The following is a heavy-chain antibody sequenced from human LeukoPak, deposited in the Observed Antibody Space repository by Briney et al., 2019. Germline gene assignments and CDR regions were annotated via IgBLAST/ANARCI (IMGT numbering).Heavy chain of an antibody. CDR3: ASLWSSTSGYYH. Sequence: GGSLRLSCAASGFTVSSNYMSWVRQAPGKGLEWVSYIDGSGSTMYYADSVKGRFTISRDNAKNSLYLQMNSLRAEDTAVYYCASLWSSTSGYYHWGQGTLVTVSS. J-gene: IGHJ5*02. CDR1: GFTVSSNY. V-gene: IGHV3-48*01. CDR2: IDGSGSTM. D-gene: IGHD3-22*01.